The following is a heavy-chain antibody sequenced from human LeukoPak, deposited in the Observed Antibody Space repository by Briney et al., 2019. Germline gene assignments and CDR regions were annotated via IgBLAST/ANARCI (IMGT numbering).Heavy chain of an antibody. CDR1: GFTISSYA. CDR2: ISGSGGST. Sequence: GGSLRLSCAASGFTISSYAMTWVRQAPGKGLEWVSVISGSGGSTYYADSVKGRFTISRDNSKNTVYLQMNSLRVEDTAVYYCVKRQCSGGSCYFIDYWGQGTLVTVSS. J-gene: IGHJ4*02. V-gene: IGHV3-23*01. CDR3: VKRQCSGGSCYFIDY. D-gene: IGHD2-15*01.